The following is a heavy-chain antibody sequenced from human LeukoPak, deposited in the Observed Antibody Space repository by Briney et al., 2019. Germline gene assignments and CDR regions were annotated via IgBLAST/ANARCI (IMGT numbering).Heavy chain of an antibody. D-gene: IGHD2-2*03. V-gene: IGHV3-23*01. CDR1: GFTFSSYA. Sequence: PGGSLRLSCAASGFTFSSYAMSCVRQAPGKGLEWVSGISGSGPYTFYTDSVKGRSTISRDSSKNTLYLQMNSLRAEDTALYYCAKHGYCSGISCFFDFRGQGTLVTVSS. J-gene: IGHJ4*02. CDR3: AKHGYCSGISCFFDF. CDR2: ISGSGPYT.